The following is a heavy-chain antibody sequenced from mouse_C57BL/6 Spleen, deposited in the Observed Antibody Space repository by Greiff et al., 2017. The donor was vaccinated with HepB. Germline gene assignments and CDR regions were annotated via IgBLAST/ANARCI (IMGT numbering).Heavy chain of an antibody. D-gene: IGHD1-1*01. J-gene: IGHJ2*01. CDR1: GFSLTSYG. CDR2: IWRGGST. V-gene: IGHV2-5*01. CDR3: AKNGYYGSSHYFDY. Sequence: VQRVESGPGLVQPSQSLSITCTVSGFSLTSYGVHWVRQSPGKGLEWLGVIWRGGSTDYNAAFMSRLSITKDNSTSQVYFKMNRLQADDTAIYYCAKNGYYGSSHYFDYWGQGTTLTVSS.